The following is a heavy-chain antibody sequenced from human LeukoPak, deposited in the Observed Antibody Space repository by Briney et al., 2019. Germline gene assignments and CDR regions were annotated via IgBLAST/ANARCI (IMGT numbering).Heavy chain of an antibody. V-gene: IGHV3-21*01. Sequence: GGSLRLSCVASGFSFRRYSMNWVREAPGKGLEWVAYISYSSSFIYYADSVKGRFIITRDNAENSPFLQMNSLRAEDTAVYYCARDQGTYTDYDVDYWGQGTLVTVSS. CDR2: ISYSSSFI. CDR3: ARDQGTYTDYDVDY. D-gene: IGHD4-17*01. J-gene: IGHJ4*02. CDR1: GFSFRRYS.